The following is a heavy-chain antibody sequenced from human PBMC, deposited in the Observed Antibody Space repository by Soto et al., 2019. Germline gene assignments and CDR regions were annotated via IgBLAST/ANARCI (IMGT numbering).Heavy chain of an antibody. CDR2: IWYDGSNK. CDR3: ARSKYCSGGSCYSP. Sequence: QVQLVESGGGVVQPGRSLRLSCAASGFTFSSYGMHWVRQAPGKGLEWVAVIWYDGSNKYYADSVKGRFTISRDNSKNTLRLQMNSLRAEDTAVHYCARSKYCSGGSCYSPWGQGTLVTVSS. D-gene: IGHD2-15*01. J-gene: IGHJ5*02. V-gene: IGHV3-33*01. CDR1: GFTFSSYG.